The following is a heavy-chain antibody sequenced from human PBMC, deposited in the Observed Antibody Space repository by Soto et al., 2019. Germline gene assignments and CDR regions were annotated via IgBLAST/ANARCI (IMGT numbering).Heavy chain of an antibody. J-gene: IGHJ4*02. V-gene: IGHV3-30-3*01. CDR3: ARARLDTPALEY. CDR2: MSYDGSDK. D-gene: IGHD2-2*01. Sequence: QVRLVESGGGVVQPGRSLRLSCAASGFSFRSYAMHWVRQALGKGLEWVAVMSYDGSDKAYADSVKGRFTISRDNSKNTLYLQMSSLRAEDTAVYYCARARLDTPALEYWGQGTLVTVSS. CDR1: GFSFRSYA.